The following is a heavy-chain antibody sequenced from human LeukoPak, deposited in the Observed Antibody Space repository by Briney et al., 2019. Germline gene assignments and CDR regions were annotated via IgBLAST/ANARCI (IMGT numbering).Heavy chain of an antibody. CDR2: ISAYNGNK. J-gene: IGHJ4*02. Sequence: ASVKVSCKASGYTFTDFGISWVRQAPGQGLEWMGWISAYNGNKNYVQRFQGRVTMTTDTSTSTAYMELTSLRSDDTAMYYCTRDFGVDTTMIFFDYWGQGTLATVSS. D-gene: IGHD5-18*01. CDR3: TRDFGVDTTMIFFDY. V-gene: IGHV1-18*01. CDR1: GYTFTDFG.